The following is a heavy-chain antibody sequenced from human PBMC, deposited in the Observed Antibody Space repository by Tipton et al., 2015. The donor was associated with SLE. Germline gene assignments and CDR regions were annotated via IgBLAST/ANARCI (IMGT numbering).Heavy chain of an antibody. D-gene: IGHD2-21*01. CDR3: AREGYCGGRSCFSFDS. J-gene: IGHJ4*02. V-gene: IGHV4-39*07. CDR1: GGPIRNSPYY. CDR2: VFDTGYT. Sequence: TLSLTCHVAGGPIRNSPYYWAWIRQTRGKRLEWIGSVFDTGYTAYNPSLEGRVSISVDTSNNEFSLKLSSVTAADTAVYFCAREGYCGGRSCFSFDSWGRGTLVTVSS.